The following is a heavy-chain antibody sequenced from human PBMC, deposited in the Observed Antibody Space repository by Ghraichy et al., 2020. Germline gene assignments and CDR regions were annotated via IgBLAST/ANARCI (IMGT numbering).Heavy chain of an antibody. V-gene: IGHV3-7*04. Sequence: GGSLRLSCTGSGLTLSSSWMSWVRQAPGKGPEWVAEINQDGSDKYYVDSVKGRFTISRDNAKNSLYLQMNSLRAEDTAVYYCARGPSVVIWFGEPWGQGTLVTVSA. CDR3: ARGPSVVIWFGEP. CDR2: INQDGSDK. J-gene: IGHJ5*02. CDR1: GLTLSSSW. D-gene: IGHD3-10*01.